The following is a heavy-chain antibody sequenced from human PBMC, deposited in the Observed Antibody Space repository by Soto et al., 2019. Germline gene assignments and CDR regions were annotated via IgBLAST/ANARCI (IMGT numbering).Heavy chain of an antibody. CDR2: IYYSGST. D-gene: IGHD4-17*01. CDR1: GGSISSGDYY. J-gene: IGHJ2*01. CDR3: ARDGDYAREYFDL. Sequence: QVQLQESGPGLVKPSQTLSLTCTVSGGSISSGDYYWSWIRQPPGKGLEWIGDIYYSGSTYYNPSLKSRVTISVDTSKNQFSLKLSSVTAADTAVYYCARDGDYAREYFDLWGRGTLVTVSS. V-gene: IGHV4-30-4*01.